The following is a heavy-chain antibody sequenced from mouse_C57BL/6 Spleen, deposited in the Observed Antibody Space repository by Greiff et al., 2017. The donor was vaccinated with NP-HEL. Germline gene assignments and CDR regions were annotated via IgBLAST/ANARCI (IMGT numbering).Heavy chain of an antibody. V-gene: IGHV1-19*01. J-gene: IGHJ2*01. CDR3: AINSNYVYFDY. CDR2: INPYNGGT. D-gene: IGHD2-5*01. CDR1: GYTFTDYY. Sequence: EVQLQQSGPVLVKPGASVKMSCKASGYTFTDYYMNWVKQSHGKSLEWIGVINPYNGGTSYNQKFKGKATLTVDKSSSTAYMELNSLTSEDSAVYYCAINSNYVYFDYWGQGTTLTVSS.